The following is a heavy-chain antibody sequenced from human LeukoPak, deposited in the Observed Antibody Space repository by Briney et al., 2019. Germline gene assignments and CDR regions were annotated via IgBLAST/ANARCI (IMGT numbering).Heavy chain of an antibody. Sequence: KSGGSLRLSCAASGFTFSDYYMSWIRQAPGKGLEWVSYISSSGSTIYYADSAKGRFTISRDNAKNSLYLQMNGLRAEDTAVYYCARDNAAQNYDSSGYYADYWGQGTLVTVSS. V-gene: IGHV3-11*01. CDR2: ISSSGSTI. CDR3: ARDNAAQNYDSSGYYADY. J-gene: IGHJ4*02. CDR1: GFTFSDYY. D-gene: IGHD3-22*01.